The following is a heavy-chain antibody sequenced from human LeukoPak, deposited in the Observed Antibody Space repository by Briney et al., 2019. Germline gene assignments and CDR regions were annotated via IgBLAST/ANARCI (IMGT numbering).Heavy chain of an antibody. CDR3: ARFTPQGYGWGGYNRFDP. J-gene: IGHJ5*02. CDR2: IYYSGST. CDR1: GVSISNYY. Sequence: SETLSLTCAVSGVSISNYYLSWIRQPPGKGLEWIGYIYYSGSTNYNPPLKSRVTISVDTSKNQFSLNLTSVTAADTAVYYCARFTPQGYGWGGYNRFDPWGQGTLVTVSS. V-gene: IGHV4-59*01. D-gene: IGHD3-16*01.